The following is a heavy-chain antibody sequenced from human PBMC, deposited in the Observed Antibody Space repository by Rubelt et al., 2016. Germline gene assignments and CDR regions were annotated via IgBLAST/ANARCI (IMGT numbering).Heavy chain of an antibody. CDR2: ISGSGGST. V-gene: IGHV3-23*01. D-gene: IGHD3-10*01. CDR1: TSSSYA. CDR3: AGGGQTGLNFDY. Sequence: TSSSYAMSWVRQAPGKGLEWVSAISGSGGSTYYADSVKGRFTISRDNSKNTLYLQMNSLRAEDMAVYYCAGGGQTGLNFDYWGQGTLVTVSS. J-gene: IGHJ4*02.